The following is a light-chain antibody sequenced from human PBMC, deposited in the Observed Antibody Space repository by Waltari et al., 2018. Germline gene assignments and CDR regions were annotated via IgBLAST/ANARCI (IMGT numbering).Light chain of an antibody. CDR3: LQSTVPYT. Sequence: EIVLTQSPGTLSLSPGERATLSCRASQSVTSNYLAWYQQKPGQPPRLLIYGASNRATGVSDRVSGGGSGTDFTLTISSLEPEDFAVYYCLQSTVPYTFGQGSKVEIK. CDR1: QSVTSNY. CDR2: GAS. J-gene: IGKJ2*01. V-gene: IGKV3-20*01.